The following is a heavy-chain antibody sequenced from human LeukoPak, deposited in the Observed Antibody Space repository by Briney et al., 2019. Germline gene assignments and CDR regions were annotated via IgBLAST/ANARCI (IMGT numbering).Heavy chain of an antibody. J-gene: IGHJ6*03. CDR1: GYTFTSYG. D-gene: IGHD3-9*01. V-gene: IGHV1-18*01. CDR3: AREWSPISSYYYMDV. CDR2: ISAYNGNT. Sequence: ASVKVSCKASGYTFTSYGMSWVRQAPGQGLEWMGWISAYNGNTNYAQKLQGRVTMTTDTSTSTAYMELRSLRSEDTAVYYCAREWSPISSYYYMDVWGKGTTVTVSS.